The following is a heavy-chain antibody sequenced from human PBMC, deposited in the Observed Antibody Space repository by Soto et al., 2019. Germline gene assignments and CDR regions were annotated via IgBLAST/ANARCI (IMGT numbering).Heavy chain of an antibody. D-gene: IGHD4-17*01. CDR1: GYTFTSYY. J-gene: IGHJ6*02. Sequence: ASVKVSCKAPGYTFTSYYMHWVRQAPGQGLEWMGIINPSGGSTSYAQKFQGRVTMTRDTSTSTVYMELSSLRSEDTAVYYCARRSIWRITTDQTNYYYYGMDVWGQGTTVTVSS. V-gene: IGHV1-46*01. CDR3: ARRSIWRITTDQTNYYYYGMDV. CDR2: INPSGGST.